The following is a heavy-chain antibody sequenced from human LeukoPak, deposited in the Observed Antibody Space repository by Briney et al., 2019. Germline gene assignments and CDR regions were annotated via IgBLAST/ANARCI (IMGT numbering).Heavy chain of an antibody. J-gene: IGHJ5*02. Sequence: GGSLRLSCAASGFTFSSYGMHWVRRAPGKGLEWVAVISYDGSNKYYADSVKGRFTISRDNSKNTLYLQMNSLRAEDTAVYYCAKDRGYSYGSPFDPWGQGTLVTVSS. CDR2: ISYDGSNK. D-gene: IGHD5-18*01. CDR3: AKDRGYSYGSPFDP. CDR1: GFTFSSYG. V-gene: IGHV3-30*18.